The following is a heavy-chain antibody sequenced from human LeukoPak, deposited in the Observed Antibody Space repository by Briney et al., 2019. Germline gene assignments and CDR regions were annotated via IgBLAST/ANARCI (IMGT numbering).Heavy chain of an antibody. CDR2: ISSSGSTI. CDR1: GFTFSSYA. CDR3: ARTTVVTPHVLY. V-gene: IGHV3-48*04. J-gene: IGHJ4*02. D-gene: IGHD4-23*01. Sequence: GGSLRLSCAASGFTFSSYAMSWVRQAPGKGLEWVSYISSSGSTIYYADSVKGRFTISRDNAKNSLYLQMNSLRAEDTAVYYCARTTVVTPHVLYWGQGTLVTVSS.